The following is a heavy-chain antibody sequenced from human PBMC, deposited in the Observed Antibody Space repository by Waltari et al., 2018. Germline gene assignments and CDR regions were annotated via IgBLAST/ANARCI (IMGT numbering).Heavy chain of an antibody. CDR3: ARGGIVEGAFDI. J-gene: IGHJ3*02. V-gene: IGHV1-69*10. Sequence: QVQLVQSGAEVKKPGSSVKVSCKASGGPFSSSAISWVRQAPGQGLEWMGGIIPILGIANYAQKFQGRVTITADKSTSTAYMELSSLRSEDTAVYYCARGGIVEGAFDIWGQGTMVTVSS. CDR1: GGPFSSSA. D-gene: IGHD3-22*01. CDR2: IIPILGIA.